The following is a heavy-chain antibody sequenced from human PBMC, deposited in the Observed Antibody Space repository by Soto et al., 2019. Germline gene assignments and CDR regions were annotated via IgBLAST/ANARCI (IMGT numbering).Heavy chain of an antibody. CDR3: ARDQTRWLTDAFDI. CDR1: GYTFISYG. J-gene: IGHJ3*02. CDR2: ISPYNGKT. V-gene: IGHV1-18*01. D-gene: IGHD5-12*01. Sequence: HVQLVQSGAEVKKPGASLKVSCKASGYTFISYGVSWVRQAPGQGLEGLGWISPYNGKTNYAQKFQGRITRPTDTPTSTVYMDLRSLRTDDTAVYYCARDQTRWLTDAFDIWGQGTMVVVSS.